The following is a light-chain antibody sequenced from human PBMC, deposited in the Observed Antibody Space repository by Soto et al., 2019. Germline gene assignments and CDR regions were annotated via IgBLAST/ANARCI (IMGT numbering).Light chain of an antibody. CDR1: QSISSW. CDR2: DAS. CDR3: QQYNSYRT. J-gene: IGKJ1*01. V-gene: IGKV1-5*01. Sequence: DIQMTQSPSTLSASVGDRVTITCRASQSISSWLAWYQQKPGKAPKLLIYDASSLESGVPSRFSGSGSGTEFTLTISRLQPDDVANYYFQQYNSYRTFGQGTKVEIK.